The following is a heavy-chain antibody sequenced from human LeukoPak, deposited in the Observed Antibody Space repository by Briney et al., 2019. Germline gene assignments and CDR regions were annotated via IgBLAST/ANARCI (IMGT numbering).Heavy chain of an antibody. Sequence: GGSLGLSCAASGFTFSDYYMSWIRQAPGEGLEWVSYISSSGSTKYYADSVKGRITISRDNAKNSLYLQMNSLRAEDTAVYYCARRRYNWNAIDYWGQGTLVTVSS. D-gene: IGHD1-20*01. CDR1: GFTFSDYY. J-gene: IGHJ4*02. CDR2: ISSSGSTK. CDR3: ARRRYNWNAIDY. V-gene: IGHV3-11*01.